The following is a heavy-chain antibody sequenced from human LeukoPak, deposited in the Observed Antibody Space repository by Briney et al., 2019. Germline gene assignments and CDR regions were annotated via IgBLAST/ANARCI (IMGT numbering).Heavy chain of an antibody. D-gene: IGHD2-2*01. V-gene: IGHV3-74*01. J-gene: IGHJ6*04. CDR1: GFTFSSYW. CDR2: INSDGSST. Sequence: PGGSLRLSCAASGFTFSSYWMHWVRQAPGKGLVWVSRINSDGSSTSYADSVKGRFTISRDNAKNTLYLQMNSLRAEDTAVYYCARVPVVPAAIFYYGMDVWGKGTTVTVSS. CDR3: ARVPVVPAAIFYYGMDV.